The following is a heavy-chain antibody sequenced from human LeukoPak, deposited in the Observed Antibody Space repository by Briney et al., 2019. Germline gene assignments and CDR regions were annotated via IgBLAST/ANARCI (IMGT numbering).Heavy chain of an antibody. D-gene: IGHD1-1*01. V-gene: IGHV3-21*01. J-gene: IGHJ4*02. CDR2: ISSSSSYI. CDR3: ARLETTPYYFDY. CDR1: GFTVSRYS. Sequence: GGSLRLSCAVSGFTVSRYSMNWVRQAPGKGLEWVSSISSSSSYIYYADSVKGRFTISRDNAKNSLYLQMNSLRAEDTAVYYCARLETTPYYFDYWGQGTLVTVSS.